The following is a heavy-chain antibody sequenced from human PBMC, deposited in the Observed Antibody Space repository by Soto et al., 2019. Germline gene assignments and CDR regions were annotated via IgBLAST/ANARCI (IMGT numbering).Heavy chain of an antibody. D-gene: IGHD6-13*01. Sequence: GGSLRLSCAASGFTFSSYAMSWVRQAPGKGLEWVSAISGSGGSTYYADSVRGRFTISRDNSKNTLYLQMNSLRAEDTAVYYCAKVWDHLGYSSSWSQGGGFDPWGQGTLVTVSS. CDR3: AKVWDHLGYSSSWSQGGGFDP. CDR2: ISGSGGST. J-gene: IGHJ5*02. CDR1: GFTFSSYA. V-gene: IGHV3-23*01.